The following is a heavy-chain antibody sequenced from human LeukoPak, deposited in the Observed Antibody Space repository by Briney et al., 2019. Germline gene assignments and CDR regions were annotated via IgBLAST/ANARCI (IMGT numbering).Heavy chain of an antibody. CDR3: ARDLTMVRGVINWFDP. D-gene: IGHD3-10*01. CDR2: ISSSSSYT. Sequence: PGGSLRLSCAASGFTFSTYWMSWVRQAPGKGLEWVSYISSSSSYTNYADSVKGRFTISRDNAKNSLYLQMNSLRAEDTAVYYCARDLTMVRGVINWFDPWGQGTLVTVSS. V-gene: IGHV3-11*05. J-gene: IGHJ5*02. CDR1: GFTFSTYW.